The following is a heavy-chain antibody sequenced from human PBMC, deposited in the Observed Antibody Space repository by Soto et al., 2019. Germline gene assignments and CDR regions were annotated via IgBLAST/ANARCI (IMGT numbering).Heavy chain of an antibody. CDR1: GFTFSSFW. CDR3: AKGLALMADH. D-gene: IGHD2-21*01. CDR2: INNDGSST. Sequence: GGSLRLSCAASGFTFSSFWMHWVRQAPGKGLVWVSRINNDGSSTAYADSVKGRFTISRDNAKSTLYLQMDRLRVEDTAVYFCAKGLALMADHWGQGTPVTVSS. V-gene: IGHV3-74*01. J-gene: IGHJ4*02.